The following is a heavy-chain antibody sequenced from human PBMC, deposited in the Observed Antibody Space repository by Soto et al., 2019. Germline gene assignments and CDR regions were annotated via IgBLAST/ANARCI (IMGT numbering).Heavy chain of an antibody. Sequence: ESGGGLVQPGGSLRLSCAASGFTFSTYPMSWVRQAPGKGLAWVSGISGSGISTYYTDSVKGRFTISRDNSKNTVFLQMNSLRDEDTAVYYCVKPPVITASYYYYDMDVWGQGTTVTVSS. CDR3: VKPPVITASYYYYDMDV. CDR1: GFTFSTYP. D-gene: IGHD4-4*01. V-gene: IGHV3-23*01. J-gene: IGHJ6*02. CDR2: ISGSGIST.